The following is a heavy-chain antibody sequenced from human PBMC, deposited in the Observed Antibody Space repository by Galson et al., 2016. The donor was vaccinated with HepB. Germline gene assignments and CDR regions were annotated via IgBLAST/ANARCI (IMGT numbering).Heavy chain of an antibody. D-gene: IGHD4-17*01. J-gene: IGHJ4*02. V-gene: IGHV4-59*11. CDR1: GGSISSHY. Sequence: SETLSLTCTVPGGSISSHYWSWIRQPPGKGLEWIGYIYSSGTTNSNPSLKSRVTISVDTSKDQFSLTLSSVTAADTAVYYCAGADYGDYTRHFDYWGQGTLVTVSS. CDR2: IYSSGTT. CDR3: AGADYGDYTRHFDY.